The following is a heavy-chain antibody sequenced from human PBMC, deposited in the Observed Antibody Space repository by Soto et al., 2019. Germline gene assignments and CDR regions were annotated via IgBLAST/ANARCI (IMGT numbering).Heavy chain of an antibody. J-gene: IGHJ4*02. V-gene: IGHV4-59*01. Sequence: QVQLQESGPGLVKPSETLSFTCTVSGGSISSYYWSWIRQPPGKGLEWIGYIYYSGSTNYNPSLKSRVTISVDTSKNQFSLKLSSVTAADTAVYYCARDRWGEDGSGSYSLDYWGQGTLVTVSS. D-gene: IGHD3-10*01. CDR3: ARDRWGEDGSGSYSLDY. CDR2: IYYSGST. CDR1: GGSISSYY.